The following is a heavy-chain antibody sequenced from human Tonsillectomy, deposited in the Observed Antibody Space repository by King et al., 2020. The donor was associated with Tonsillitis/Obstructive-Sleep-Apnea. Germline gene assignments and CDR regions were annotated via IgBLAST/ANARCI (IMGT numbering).Heavy chain of an antibody. CDR3: ARAAQPPYYDFWSGQFYYYMDV. CDR1: GYTFTNYG. D-gene: IGHD3-3*01. V-gene: IGHV1-18*01. CDR2: ISAYNGNT. Sequence: QLVQSGAEVKKPGASVKVSCKASGYTFTNYGISWVRQAPGQGLEWMGWISAYNGNTNYAQKLQGRVTMTTDTSTRTAYMELRSLRSDDTAVYYCARAAQPPYYDFWSGQFYYYMDVWGKGTTVTVSS. J-gene: IGHJ6*03.